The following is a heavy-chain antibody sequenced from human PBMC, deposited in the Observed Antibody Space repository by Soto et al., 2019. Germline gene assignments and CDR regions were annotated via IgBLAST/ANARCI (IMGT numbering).Heavy chain of an antibody. J-gene: IGHJ3*02. CDR1: GGTFSXXA. CDR2: IIPIFSTP. V-gene: IGHV1-69*01. CDR3: ARDNGQRDYYXXSLDAFDI. D-gene: IGHD3-22*01. Sequence: QVQLVQSGAEVKKPGSSVXVSCKASGGTFSXXAIXXVRQAXXQGLEXMGXIIPIFSTPNYAQKFQGGVTITADESTSTAYMELSSLRSEDTAVYYCARDNGQRDYYXXSLDAFDIWGQGTMVTVSS.